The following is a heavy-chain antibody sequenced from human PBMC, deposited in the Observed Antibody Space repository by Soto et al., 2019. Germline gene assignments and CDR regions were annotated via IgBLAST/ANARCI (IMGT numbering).Heavy chain of an antibody. D-gene: IGHD4-17*01. CDR3: ARTDYGGKTCDY. J-gene: IGHJ4*02. Sequence: QVQLQESGPGLVKPSQTLSLTCTVSGGSISSGGYYLSWIRQHPGKGLEWIGYIYYSGSTYYNPSLKSRVTISVDTSKTQCSLKLSSVTAADTAVYYCARTDYGGKTCDYWGQGTLVTVSS. CDR1: GGSISSGGYY. V-gene: IGHV4-31*03. CDR2: IYYSGST.